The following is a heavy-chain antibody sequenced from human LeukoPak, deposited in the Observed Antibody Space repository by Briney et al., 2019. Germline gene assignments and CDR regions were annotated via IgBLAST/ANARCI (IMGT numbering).Heavy chain of an antibody. CDR1: GFTFSSFC. CDR3: VRDWGYDSSGYWQKYFDS. Sequence: GGSLRLSCAASGFTFSSFCMHWVRQAPGKGLVWVSRINHDGSGTNYADSVKGRFTMSRDNAKNTLYLQMNSLRAEDTAVYYCVRDWGYDSSGYWQKYFDSWGQGTLVTVSS. D-gene: IGHD3-22*01. V-gene: IGHV3-74*01. CDR2: INHDGSGT. J-gene: IGHJ4*02.